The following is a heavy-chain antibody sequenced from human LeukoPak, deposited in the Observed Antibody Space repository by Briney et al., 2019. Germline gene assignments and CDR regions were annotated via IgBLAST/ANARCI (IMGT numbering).Heavy chain of an antibody. J-gene: IGHJ4*02. CDR3: ARAFADGYNSSPFDY. Sequence: GGSLRLSCAASGFTFSSYWMSWVRQAPGKGLEWVSSISSSSSYIYYADSVKGRFTISRDNAKNSLYLQMNSLRAEDTAVYYCARAFADGYNSSPFDYWGQGTLVTVSS. CDR1: GFTFSSYW. D-gene: IGHD5-24*01. V-gene: IGHV3-21*01. CDR2: ISSSSSYI.